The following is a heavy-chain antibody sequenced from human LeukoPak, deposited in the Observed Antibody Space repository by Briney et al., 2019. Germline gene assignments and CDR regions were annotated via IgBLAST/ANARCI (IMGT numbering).Heavy chain of an antibody. D-gene: IGHD6-19*01. CDR2: IYPGDSDT. J-gene: IGHJ4*02. Sequence: GESLKISCKASGYSFTTYWIGWVRQMPGKGLEWMGSIYPGDSDTTYDPSFQGQVTISADKSISTAYLQWNSLKASDTAMYYCAFGVAGRFAFWGQGTLVTVSS. CDR1: GYSFTTYW. CDR3: AFGVAGRFAF. V-gene: IGHV5-51*01.